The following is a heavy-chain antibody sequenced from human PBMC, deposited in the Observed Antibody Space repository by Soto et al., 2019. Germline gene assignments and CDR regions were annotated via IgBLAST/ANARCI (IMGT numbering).Heavy chain of an antibody. CDR1: GYTFTSYG. V-gene: IGHV1-18*01. D-gene: IGHD6-19*01. J-gene: IGHJ4*02. CDR2: ISAYNGNT. Sequence: GTSVKVSCKASGYTFTSYGISWVRQAPGQGLEWMGWISAYNGNTNYAQKLQGRVTMTTDTSTSTAYMELRSLRSDDTAVYYCARETPRDEGIAVAGNYWGQGTLVTVSS. CDR3: ARETPRDEGIAVAGNY.